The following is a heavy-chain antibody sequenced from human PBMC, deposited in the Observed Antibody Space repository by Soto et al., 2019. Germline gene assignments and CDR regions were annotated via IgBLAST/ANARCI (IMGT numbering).Heavy chain of an antibody. CDR2: ISYDGSNK. D-gene: IGHD2-15*01. Sequence: PGGSLRLSCAASGFTFSSYGMHWVRQAPGKGLEWVAVISYDGSNKYYADSVKGRFTISRDNSKNTLYLQMNSLRAEDTAVYYCAKDSNDIVVVVAATGDYYYMDVWGKGTTVTVSS. CDR3: AKDSNDIVVVVAATGDYYYMDV. V-gene: IGHV3-30*18. CDR1: GFTFSSYG. J-gene: IGHJ6*03.